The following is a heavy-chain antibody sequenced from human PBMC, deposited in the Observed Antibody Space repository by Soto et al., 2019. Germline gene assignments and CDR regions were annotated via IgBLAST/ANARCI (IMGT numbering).Heavy chain of an antibody. CDR2: ISSSSSYI. V-gene: IGHV3-21*01. D-gene: IGHD3-22*01. Sequence: PGGSLRLSCAASGFTFSSYSMNWVRQAPGKGLEWVSSISSSSSYIYYADSVKGRFTISRDNAKNSLYLQMNSLRAEDTAVYYCARDHYDSSGFAVFDYWGQGTLVTVSS. CDR1: GFTFSSYS. J-gene: IGHJ4*02. CDR3: ARDHYDSSGFAVFDY.